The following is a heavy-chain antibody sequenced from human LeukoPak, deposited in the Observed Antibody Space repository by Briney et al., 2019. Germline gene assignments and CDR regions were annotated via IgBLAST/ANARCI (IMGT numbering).Heavy chain of an antibody. CDR3: AREAFTDATGYYFSPLDM. CDR2: INTAGGT. J-gene: IGHJ3*02. CDR1: GFTFRSYD. Sequence: GGSLRLSCEASGFTFRSYDLHWVRQTAAKGLEWVSLINTAGGTFYSDSVRGRLTISRENAENSFYLQMNSLTADDTAVYYCAREAFTDATGYYFSPLDMWGQGTMVTVSS. D-gene: IGHD2/OR15-2a*01. V-gene: IGHV3-13*01.